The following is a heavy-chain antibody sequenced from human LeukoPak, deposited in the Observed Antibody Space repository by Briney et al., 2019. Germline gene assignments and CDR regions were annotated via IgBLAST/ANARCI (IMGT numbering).Heavy chain of an antibody. CDR3: ARDCSVRTQHWAPCAYKPHYYYGMDV. CDR1: GYTFTSYY. Sequence: GASVKVSCKASGYTFTSYYMHWVRQAPGQGLEWMGIINPSGGSTSYAQKFQGRVTMTRDTSTSTVYMELSSLRSEDTAVYYCARDCSVRTQHWAPCAYKPHYYYGMDVWGQGTTVTVSS. V-gene: IGHV1-46*01. CDR2: INPSGGST. D-gene: IGHD1-14*01. J-gene: IGHJ6*02.